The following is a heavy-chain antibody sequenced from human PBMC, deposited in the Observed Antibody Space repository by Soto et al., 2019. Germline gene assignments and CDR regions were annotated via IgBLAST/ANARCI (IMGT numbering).Heavy chain of an antibody. D-gene: IGHD1-20*01. CDR3: ARDIIGTTVY. Sequence: EVHLVESGGGLVQPGGSLRLSCAASGFIFSSYSMNWVRQAPGKGLEWVSYISSSSSTIYYADSVKGRFTISRDKAKNSLYLQMNSLRAEDTAVYYCARDIIGTTVYWGQGTLVTVSS. J-gene: IGHJ4*02. CDR1: GFIFSSYS. V-gene: IGHV3-48*01. CDR2: ISSSSSTI.